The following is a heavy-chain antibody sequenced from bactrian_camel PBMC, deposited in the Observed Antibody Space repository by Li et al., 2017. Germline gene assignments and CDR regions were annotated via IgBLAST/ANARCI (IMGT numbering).Heavy chain of an antibody. CDR3: AADWDVALGAVWNETAAEFGY. CDR1: GTLDFSYC. V-gene: IGHV3S53*01. CDR2: IDSDGST. J-gene: IGHJ6*01. Sequence: VQLVESGGGSVQSGGSMRLSCAASGTLDFSYCMGWFRQAPGKEREGVAAIDSDGSTDYADSVKGRFTISKENAKNTLYLQMDNLKPEDTAMYYCAADWDVALGAVWNETAAEFGYWGQGTQVTVS. D-gene: IGHD5*01.